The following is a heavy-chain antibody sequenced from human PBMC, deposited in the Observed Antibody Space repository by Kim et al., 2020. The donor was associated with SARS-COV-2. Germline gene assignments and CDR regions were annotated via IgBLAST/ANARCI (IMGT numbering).Heavy chain of an antibody. CDR2: IYHSGST. D-gene: IGHD3-10*01. V-gene: IGHV4-4*02. J-gene: IGHJ6*02. Sequence: SETLSLTCAVSGGSISSSNWWSWVRQPPGKGLEWIGEIYHSGSTNYNPSLKSRVTISVDKSKNQFSLKLSSVTAADTAVYYCARGFAAAHPTGSYYYGMDVWGQGTTVTVSS. CDR1: GGSISSSNW. CDR3: ARGFAAAHPTGSYYYGMDV.